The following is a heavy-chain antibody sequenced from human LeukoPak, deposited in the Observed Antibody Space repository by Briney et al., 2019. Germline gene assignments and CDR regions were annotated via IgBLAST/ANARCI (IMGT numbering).Heavy chain of an antibody. D-gene: IGHD1-26*01. CDR2: IYTSGST. V-gene: IGHV4-4*07. CDR1: GGSISSYY. CDR3: ARAREWERSDAFDI. J-gene: IGHJ3*02. Sequence: SETLSLTCTVSGGSISSYYWSWIRQPAGKGLEWIGRIYTSGSTNYNPSLKSRVTISIDTSKNQFSLKLSSVTAADTAVYYCARAREWERSDAFDIWGQGTMVTVSS.